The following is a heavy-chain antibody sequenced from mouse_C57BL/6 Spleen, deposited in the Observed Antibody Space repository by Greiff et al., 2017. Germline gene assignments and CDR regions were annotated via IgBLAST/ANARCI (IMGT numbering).Heavy chain of an antibody. Sequence: QVQLQQSGAELVRPGASVTLSCKASGYTFTDYEMHWVKQTPVHGLEWIGAIDPETGGTAYNQKFKGKAILTADKSSSTAYMELRSLTSEDSAVYYCTNRKTGKGLYFDYWGQGTTLTVSS. CDR2: IDPETGGT. CDR1: GYTFTDYE. D-gene: IGHD4-1*01. J-gene: IGHJ2*01. V-gene: IGHV1-15*01. CDR3: TNRKTGKGLYFDY.